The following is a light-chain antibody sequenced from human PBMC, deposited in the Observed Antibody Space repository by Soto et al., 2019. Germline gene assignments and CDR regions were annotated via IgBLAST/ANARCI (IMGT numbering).Light chain of an antibody. CDR1: QSVSGY. CDR2: DAS. J-gene: IGKJ4*01. Sequence: EIVLTQSPDTLSLSPGERATLSCRASQSVSGYLGWYHQKPGQAPRLLIYDASNRAYGVPARFRGSGSGTNFALTIASLEPDDFAVYYCQQLRTWPYLTFGGGTRV. CDR3: QQLRTWPYLT. V-gene: IGKV3-11*01.